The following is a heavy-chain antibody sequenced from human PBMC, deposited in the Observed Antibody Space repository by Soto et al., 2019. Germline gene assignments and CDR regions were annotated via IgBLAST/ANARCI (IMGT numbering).Heavy chain of an antibody. J-gene: IGHJ4*02. Sequence: EVQVVESGGGLVQPGGSLRLSCAASGFSFSSYSMNWVRQAPGKGLEWVSFISTASSDIYYADSVKGRFTISRDNAKNSFYLQMNGVRAEDRAVYSWASLWCVGCGGHPPFDSWGQGTLFTVSS. CDR2: ISTASSDI. CDR1: GFSFSSYS. V-gene: IGHV3-48*01. D-gene: IGHD2-21*01. CDR3: ASLWCVGCGGHPPFDS.